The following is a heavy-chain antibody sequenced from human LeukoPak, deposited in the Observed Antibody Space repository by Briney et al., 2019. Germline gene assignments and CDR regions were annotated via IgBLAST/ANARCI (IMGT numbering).Heavy chain of an antibody. CDR3: ARGQRYSYYYYYGMDV. D-gene: IGHD5-18*01. CDR1: GGSFSGYY. Sequence: SETLSLTCAVYGGSFSGYYWSWIRQPPGKGLEWIGEINHSGSTNYNPPLKSRVTISVDTSKNQFSLKLSSVTAADTAVYYCARGQRYSYYYYYGMDVWGQGTTVTVSS. CDR2: INHSGST. J-gene: IGHJ6*02. V-gene: IGHV4-34*01.